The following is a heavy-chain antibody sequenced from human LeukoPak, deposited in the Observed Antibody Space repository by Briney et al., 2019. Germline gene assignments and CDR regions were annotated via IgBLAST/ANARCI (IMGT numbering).Heavy chain of an antibody. J-gene: IGHJ4*02. CDR3: AGGYYTGKVYY. V-gene: IGHV4-59*01. Sequence: SETLSLTCTVSSGSINNYYWSWIRQPPGKGLEWIGYIFYSGNTKYNPSLKSRVTISIDTSKNQFSLNLSSVTAADTAVYYGAGGYYTGKVYYWGQGTLSPSPQ. CDR2: IFYSGNT. D-gene: IGHD3-3*01. CDR1: SGSINNYY.